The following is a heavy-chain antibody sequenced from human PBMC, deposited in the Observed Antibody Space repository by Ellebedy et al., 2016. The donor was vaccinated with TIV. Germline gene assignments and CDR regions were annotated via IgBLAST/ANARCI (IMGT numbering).Heavy chain of an antibody. CDR2: IKQDGSEK. D-gene: IGHD3-3*01. J-gene: IGHJ4*02. Sequence: GESLKISCAASGFTFSSYWMSWVRQAPGKGLEWVANIKQDGSEKYYVDSVKGRFTISRDNAKNSLYLQMNSLRVEDTAVYYCASRFLEWLSWGQGTLVTVSS. V-gene: IGHV3-7*01. CDR3: ASRFLEWLS. CDR1: GFTFSSYW.